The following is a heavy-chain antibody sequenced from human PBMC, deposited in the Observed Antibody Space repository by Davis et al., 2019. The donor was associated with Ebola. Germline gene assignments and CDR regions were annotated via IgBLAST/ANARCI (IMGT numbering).Heavy chain of an antibody. V-gene: IGHV3-21*01. Sequence: PGGSLRLSCAASGFTFSSYSMNWVRQAPGKGLEWVSSISSSSSYIYYADSVKGRFTISRDNAKNSLYLQMNSLRAEDTAVYYCARDFLESTATGAYFDLWGQGTLVTVSS. CDR2: ISSSSSYI. D-gene: IGHD1-26*01. CDR1: GFTFSSYS. J-gene: IGHJ5*02. CDR3: ARDFLESTATGAYFDL.